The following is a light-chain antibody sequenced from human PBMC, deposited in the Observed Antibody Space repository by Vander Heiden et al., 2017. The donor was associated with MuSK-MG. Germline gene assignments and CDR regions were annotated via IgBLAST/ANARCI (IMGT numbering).Light chain of an antibody. J-gene: IGLJ1*01. V-gene: IGLV2-8*01. CDR2: EVN. CDR3: SSFAGSTDFV. CDR1: SRNVGADYY. Sequence: QSALTPPPSAPRPPHQSVTISCTGTSRNVGADYYVPWYQQHPGKAPKLLIYEVNNRPPGVPDRFSGSKSGNTASLTVSGLQADDEADYYCSSFAGSTDFVFGAGTKVTVL.